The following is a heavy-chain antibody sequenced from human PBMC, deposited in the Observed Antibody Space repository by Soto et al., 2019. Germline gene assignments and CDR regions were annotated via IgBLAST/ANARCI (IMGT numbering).Heavy chain of an antibody. J-gene: IGHJ6*02. CDR2: INHSGRT. CDR1: GGSFSGYY. D-gene: IGHD3-10*01. Sequence: SETLSLTCAVYGGSFSGYYWSWIRQPPGKGLEWIGEINHSGRTNYNPSLKSRVTISVDTSKNQFSLKLSSVTAADTAVYYCARAYGSGSYYKSRYYYYGMDVWGQGTTVTVSS. CDR3: ARAYGSGSYYKSRYYYYGMDV. V-gene: IGHV4-34*01.